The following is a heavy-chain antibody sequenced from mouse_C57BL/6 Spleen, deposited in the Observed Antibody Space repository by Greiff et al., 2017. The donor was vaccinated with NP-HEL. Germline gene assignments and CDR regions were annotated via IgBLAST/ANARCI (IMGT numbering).Heavy chain of an antibody. D-gene: IGHD1-3*01. Sequence: DVQLQESGTVLARPGASVKMSCKTSGYTFTSYWMHWVKQRPGQGLEWIGAIYPGNSDTSYNQKFKGKAKLTAVTSASTAYMELSSLTNEDSAVYYCTKRGSKDWYFDVWGTGTTVTVSS. CDR1: GYTFTSYW. V-gene: IGHV1-5*01. CDR2: IYPGNSDT. CDR3: TKRGSKDWYFDV. J-gene: IGHJ1*03.